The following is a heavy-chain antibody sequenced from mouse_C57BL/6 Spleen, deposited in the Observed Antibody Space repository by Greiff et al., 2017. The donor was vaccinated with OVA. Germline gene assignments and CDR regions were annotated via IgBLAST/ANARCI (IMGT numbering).Heavy chain of an antibody. CDR2: INYDGSST. Sequence: EVQLVESEGGLVQPGSSMKLSCTASGFTFSDYYMAWVRQVPEKGLEWVANINYDGSSTYYLDSLKSRFIISRDNAKNILYLQMSSLKSEDTATYYCARKELAHWYFDVWGTGTTVTVSS. CDR3: ARKELAHWYFDV. CDR1: GFTFSDYY. J-gene: IGHJ1*03. V-gene: IGHV5-16*01. D-gene: IGHD4-1*01.